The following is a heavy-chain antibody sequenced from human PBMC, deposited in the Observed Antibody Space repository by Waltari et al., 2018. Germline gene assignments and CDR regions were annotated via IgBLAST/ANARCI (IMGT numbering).Heavy chain of an antibody. CDR1: EVTFSRSA. CDR3: ARDGGQLWLNYFDY. CDR2: IIPSFGTA. V-gene: IGHV1-69*13. Sequence: VQLGHSVAEVTKPRSAVKLSCKAAEVTFSRSAIRWVRQAPGQGPEWMGGIIPSFGTANYAQKFQGRVTITADESTSTAYMELSSLRSEDTAVYYCARDGGQLWLNYFDYWGQGTLVTVSS. J-gene: IGHJ4*02. D-gene: IGHD5-18*01.